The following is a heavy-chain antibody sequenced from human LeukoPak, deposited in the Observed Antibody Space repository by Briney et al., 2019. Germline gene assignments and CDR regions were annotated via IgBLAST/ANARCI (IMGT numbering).Heavy chain of an antibody. CDR1: GFTFGSHW. D-gene: IGHD1-26*01. V-gene: IGHV3-7*03. J-gene: IGHJ4*02. CDR2: IKRDESEK. Sequence: GGSLRLSCVASGFTFGSHWMSWVRQAPGNGLEWVANIKRDESEKYYVDSVKGRFTISRDNSKNTLYLQMNSLRAEDTAVYYCAKRGGSYSFDYWGQGTLVTVSS. CDR3: AKRGGSYSFDY.